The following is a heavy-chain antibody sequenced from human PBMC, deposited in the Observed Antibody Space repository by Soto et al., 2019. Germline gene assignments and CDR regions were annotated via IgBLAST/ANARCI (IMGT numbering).Heavy chain of an antibody. CDR1: GFTVRSKY. V-gene: IGHV3-53*01. CDR3: AREAPMDV. CDR2: IWSAGLI. Sequence: PGGALRLSWAASGFTVRSKYMSWVRQAPGKGLEWISVIWSAGLIYYADSVRGRFTIPRDISKNILYLEMTSLRADDTAVYYCAREAPMDVWGQGTTVTVSS. J-gene: IGHJ6*02.